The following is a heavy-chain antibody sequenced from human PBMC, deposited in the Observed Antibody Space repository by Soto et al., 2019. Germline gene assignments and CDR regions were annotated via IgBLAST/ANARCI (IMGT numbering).Heavy chain of an antibody. CDR3: ARGPPIVGNTTPLDS. J-gene: IGHJ4*02. Sequence: PSETLSLTCSVSGGSITNSNWWTWVRLPPAKGLEWIGDIYHAGSTKYNPSLERRVTISVDTSKNQFALTLTSVTAADTAVYFCARGPPIVGNTTPLDSWGRGTLVTVSS. D-gene: IGHD1-26*01. CDR1: GGSITNSNW. V-gene: IGHV4-4*02. CDR2: IYHAGST.